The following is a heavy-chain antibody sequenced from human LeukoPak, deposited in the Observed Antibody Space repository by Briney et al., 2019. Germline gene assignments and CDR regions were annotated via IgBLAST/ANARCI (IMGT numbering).Heavy chain of an antibody. J-gene: IGHJ4*02. D-gene: IGHD3-22*01. CDR2: ISGGSGST. CDR3: AKHRFESGGYHSTD. V-gene: IGHV3-23*01. Sequence: GGSLRLSCAASGFTFSSYAMSWVRQAPGKGLAWVSTISGGSGSTYCADSVKGRFTISRDNSKNTLYLRMNSLRDEDTAVYYCAKHRFESGGYHSTDWVQGTLVTVSS. CDR1: GFTFSSYA.